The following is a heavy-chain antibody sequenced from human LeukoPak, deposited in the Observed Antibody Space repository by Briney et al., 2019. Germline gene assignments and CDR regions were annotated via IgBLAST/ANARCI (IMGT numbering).Heavy chain of an antibody. CDR2: ISSGGSYT. D-gene: IGHD2-15*01. V-gene: IGHV3-23*01. CDR1: GFTFSSYA. CDR3: AKTPVMVVVAATHGSFDY. Sequence: PGGSLRLSCAASGFTFSSYAMSWVRQAPGKGLEWVSGISSGGSYTYYGDSVKGRFTISRDNSKNTLYLQMNSLRAEDTAVYYCAKTPVMVVVAATHGSFDYWGQGTLVTVSS. J-gene: IGHJ4*02.